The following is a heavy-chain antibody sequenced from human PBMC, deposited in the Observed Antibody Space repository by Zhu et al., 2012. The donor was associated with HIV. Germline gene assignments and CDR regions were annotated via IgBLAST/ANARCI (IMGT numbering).Heavy chain of an antibody. Sequence: QVQLQESGPRLVKPSQTLSLTCTVSGASISSGDHYWTWIRQPPGKGLEWMGNIYYTGSTYYNPSLKGRILLSVVTSKNQLSLSLNYVTAADTAVYYCARATPGYFGSGIDLWGQGILVTVSS. CDR1: GASISSGDHY. J-gene: IGHJ5*02. CDR2: IYYTGST. CDR3: ARATPGYFGSGIDL. D-gene: IGHD3-10*01. V-gene: IGHV4-30-4*08.